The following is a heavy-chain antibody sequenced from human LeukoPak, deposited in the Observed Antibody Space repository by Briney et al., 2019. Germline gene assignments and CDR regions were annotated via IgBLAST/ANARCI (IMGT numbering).Heavy chain of an antibody. V-gene: IGHV4-4*07. Sequence: SETLSLTCIVSGGSISSYYWSGVRQPAGRGLEWIGRIYTSGSTNYNPSLKSRVTMSVDTSKNQFSLKLSSVTAADTAVYYCARDAQIYGSGSFDIWGQGTMVTVSS. D-gene: IGHD3-10*01. CDR2: IYTSGST. CDR1: GGSISSYY. CDR3: ARDAQIYGSGSFDI. J-gene: IGHJ3*02.